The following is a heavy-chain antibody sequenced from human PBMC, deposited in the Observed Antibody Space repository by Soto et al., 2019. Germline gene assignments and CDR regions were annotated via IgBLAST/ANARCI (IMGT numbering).Heavy chain of an antibody. J-gene: IGHJ4*02. V-gene: IGHV4-39*01. CDR1: GGSISSSSYY. Sequence: QLQLQESGPGLVKPSETLSLTCTVSGGSISSSSYYWGWIRQPPGKGLEWIGSIYYSGSTYYNPSLKXXVXIXXDTSKNQSSLKLSSVTAADTAVYYCARLTATTFDYWGQGTLVTVSS. CDR3: ARLTATTFDY. D-gene: IGHD2-21*02. CDR2: IYYSGST.